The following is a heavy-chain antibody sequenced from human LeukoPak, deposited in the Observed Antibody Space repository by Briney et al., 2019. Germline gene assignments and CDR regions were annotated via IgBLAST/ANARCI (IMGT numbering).Heavy chain of an antibody. J-gene: IGHJ5*02. Sequence: PSETLSLTCTVSGGSISSSSYYWGWIRQPPGKGLEWIGSIYYRGSTYYNPSLKSRVTISVDTSKNQFSLKLSSVTAADTAVYYCASGNYYGSGIRSVWFDPWGQGTLVTVSS. CDR3: ASGNYYGSGIRSVWFDP. D-gene: IGHD3-10*01. V-gene: IGHV4-39*07. CDR2: IYYRGST. CDR1: GGSISSSSYY.